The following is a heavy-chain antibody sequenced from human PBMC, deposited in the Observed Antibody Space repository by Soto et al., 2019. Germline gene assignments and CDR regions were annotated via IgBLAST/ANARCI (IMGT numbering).Heavy chain of an antibody. D-gene: IGHD1-1*01. CDR1: GGIFHGYG. CDR2: IRFDGSNE. V-gene: IGHV3-33*01. Sequence: QEQLVESGGGVVQPGTSLRLSCAVPGGIFHGYGMHWVRQAPGKGLEWVAIIRFDGSNEEYADSVKGRFTISRDNSKNTLYLQMNTLGAEDTAVYYCARDGIGGTLFRGYPDYWGRGPVVTVSS. CDR3: ARDGIGGTLFRGYPDY. J-gene: IGHJ4*02.